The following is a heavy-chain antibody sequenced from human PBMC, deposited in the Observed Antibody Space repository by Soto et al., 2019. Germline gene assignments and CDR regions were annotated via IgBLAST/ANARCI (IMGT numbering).Heavy chain of an antibody. CDR1: GFTFSTSA. V-gene: IGHV3-23*01. CDR2: ISGSAGLT. J-gene: IGHJ4*02. CDR3: AKDWISGSSPY. Sequence: EVQLLESGGGLVQPGGSLRLSCAASGFTFSTSATSWVRQAPGKGLEWVSTISGSAGLTFYADSVKGRFTISRDNSKNTLYLQMNSVRAEDTARYYCAKDWISGSSPYWGQGTLVTVSS. D-gene: IGHD2-15*01.